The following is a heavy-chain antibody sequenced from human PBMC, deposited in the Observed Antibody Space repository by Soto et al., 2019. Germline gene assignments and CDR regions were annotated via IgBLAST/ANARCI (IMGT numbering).Heavy chain of an antibody. J-gene: IGHJ4*02. CDR2: IYYTGST. Sequence: SETLSLTCTVSGGSISSSSYYWGWIRQPPGKGLEWIGSIYYTGSTYYNPSLKSRVAISVDTSKNQFSLKLSSVTAADTAVYYCAESGWFGELVPSYFFDYWGQGTLVTVSS. CDR3: AESGWFGELVPSYFFDY. D-gene: IGHD3-10*01. CDR1: GGSISSSSYY. V-gene: IGHV4-39*01.